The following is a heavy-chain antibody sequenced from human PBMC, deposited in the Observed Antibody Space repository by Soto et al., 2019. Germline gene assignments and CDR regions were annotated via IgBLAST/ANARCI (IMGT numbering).Heavy chain of an antibody. CDR2: IYYSGST. CDR3: ARAVRNGSPKLTYYFDY. CDR1: GGSISSGGYY. D-gene: IGHD1-26*01. J-gene: IGHJ4*02. V-gene: IGHV4-31*03. Sequence: NPSETLSLTCTVSGGSISSGGYYWSWIRQHPGKGLEWIGYIYYSGSTYYNPSLKSRVTISVDTSKNQFSLKLSSVTAADTAVYYCARAVRNGSPKLTYYFDYWGQGTLVTVSS.